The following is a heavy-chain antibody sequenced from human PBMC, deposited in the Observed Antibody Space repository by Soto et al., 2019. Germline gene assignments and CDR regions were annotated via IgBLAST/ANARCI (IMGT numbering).Heavy chain of an antibody. J-gene: IGHJ4*02. CDR2: IYYSGST. CDR3: KLTTSYYYDSSGDY. CDR1: GGSISSSSYY. D-gene: IGHD3-22*01. Sequence: SETLSLTCTVSGGSISSSSYYWGWIRQTPGKGREWIGSIYYSGSTYYNPSLKSLITISADTSKNQFSLKRISVTAADTAVYYCKLTTSYYYDSSGDYWGQGTLVTVSS. V-gene: IGHV4-39*01.